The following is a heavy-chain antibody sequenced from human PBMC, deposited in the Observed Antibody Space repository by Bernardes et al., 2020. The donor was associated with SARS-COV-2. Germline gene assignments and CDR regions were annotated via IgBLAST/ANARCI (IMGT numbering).Heavy chain of an antibody. V-gene: IGHV3-23*01. D-gene: IGHD2-2*02. CDR3: VKDFNGLPIHIPFFDD. CDR2: IYENGGTT. Sequence: GGSLRLSCATSEFTFSRYAMSWVRQAPGKGLEWIAGIYENGGTTYYADSVKGRFTISRDNSKNTLSLQMSSLRVEDTAVYYCVKDFNGLPIHIPFFDDWSQGTLVTVSS. J-gene: IGHJ4*02. CDR1: EFTFSRYA.